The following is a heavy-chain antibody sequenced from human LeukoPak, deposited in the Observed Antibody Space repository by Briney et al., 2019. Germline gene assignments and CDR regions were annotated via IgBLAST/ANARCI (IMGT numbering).Heavy chain of an antibody. CDR1: GFTFDDYA. CDR2: ISWNSGSI. V-gene: IGHV3-9*01. J-gene: IGHJ2*01. CDR3: AKDIRSSPRYFDL. Sequence: SLRLSGAASGFTFDDYAMHWVRQGPGKGLEWVSGISWNSGSIGYADSVKGRFTISRGNAKNSLYLQMNSLRAEDTALYYCAKDIRSSPRYFDLWGRGTLVTVSS.